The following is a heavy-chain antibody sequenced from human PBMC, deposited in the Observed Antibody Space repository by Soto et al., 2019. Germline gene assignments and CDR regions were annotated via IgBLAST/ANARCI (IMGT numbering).Heavy chain of an antibody. V-gene: IGHV4-34*01. CDR1: GGSFSGYY. D-gene: IGHD3-10*01. Sequence: QVQLQQWGAGLLKPSETLSLTCAVYGGSFSGYYWSWIRQPPGKGLEWIGEINHSGSTNYNPSLRRRVTISVDTSKNQFSLKLSSVTAADTAVYYCARHGSYGSGSYRRMDVWGKGTTVTVSS. CDR2: INHSGST. J-gene: IGHJ6*04. CDR3: ARHGSYGSGSYRRMDV.